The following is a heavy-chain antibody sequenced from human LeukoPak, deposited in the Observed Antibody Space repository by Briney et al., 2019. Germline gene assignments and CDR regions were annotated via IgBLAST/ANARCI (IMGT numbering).Heavy chain of an antibody. Sequence: PSETLSLTCAVYGGSFSTYYWTWIRQPPGKGLEWIGEINHSGNTNHNLSLKSRVTISVDTSKKQFSLKLSSVTAADTAVYYCTSIMGGYCGGGSCYWFDPWGQGILVTVSS. D-gene: IGHD2-15*01. CDR1: GGSFSTYY. CDR2: INHSGNT. CDR3: TSIMGGYCGGGSCYWFDP. J-gene: IGHJ5*02. V-gene: IGHV4-34*01.